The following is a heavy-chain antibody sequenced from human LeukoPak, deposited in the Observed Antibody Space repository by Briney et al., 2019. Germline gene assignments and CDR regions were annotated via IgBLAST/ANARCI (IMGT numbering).Heavy chain of an antibody. CDR1: GYTFTGYY. CDR2: INSNTGGT. J-gene: IGHJ4*02. CDR3: PRDPRGYDTGGYHFDY. V-gene: IGHV1-2*02. Sequence: ASVKVSCKASGYTFTGYYLHWVRQAPGQGLDWMGCINSNTGGTNYAQKFQGGVTMTSHTSRSTLYMELSKLRYDDTAIYYFPRDPRGYDTGGYHFDYGGQGTLVTVSS. D-gene: IGHD3-22*01.